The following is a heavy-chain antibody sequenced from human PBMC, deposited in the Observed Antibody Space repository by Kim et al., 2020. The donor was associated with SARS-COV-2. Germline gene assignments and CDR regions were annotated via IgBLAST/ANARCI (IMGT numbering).Heavy chain of an antibody. CDR1: GYTFTTYW. CDR2: IDPSDSYT. Sequence: GESLKISCQGSGYTFTTYWISWVRQMPGKGLEWMGRIDPSDSYTHYSPSFQGHVTISADMSISPVYLQWSSLKASDTAMYYCARTGGTTSAEYYYPCGMNVWGQGTTVTVSS. D-gene: IGHD1-7*01. V-gene: IGHV5-10-1*01. CDR3: ARTGGTTSAEYYYPCGMNV. J-gene: IGHJ6*02.